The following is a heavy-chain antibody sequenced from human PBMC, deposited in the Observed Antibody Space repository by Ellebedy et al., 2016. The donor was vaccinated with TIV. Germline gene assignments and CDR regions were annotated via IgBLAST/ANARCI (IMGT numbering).Heavy chain of an antibody. D-gene: IGHD3-10*01. CDR2: IYYSGST. CDR3: ARHIFSEGWFGEGDYYYGMDV. CDR1: GGSISSSSYY. V-gene: IGHV4-61*05. Sequence: SETLSLXXTVSGGSISSSSYYWGWIRQPPGKGLEWIGYIYYSGSTNYNPSLKSRVTISVDTSKNQFSLKLSSVTAADTAVYYCARHIFSEGWFGEGDYYYGMDVWGQGTTVTVSS. J-gene: IGHJ6*02.